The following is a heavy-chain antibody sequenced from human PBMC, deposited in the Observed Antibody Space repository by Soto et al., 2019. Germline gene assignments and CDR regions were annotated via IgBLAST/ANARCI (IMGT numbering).Heavy chain of an antibody. D-gene: IGHD6-13*01. CDR3: AKDDSRSWSPNDYYFDC. Sequence: PGGSLRLSCAASGFTFSSYAMNWVRQAPGKGLEWVSAISGSGSDTYYADSVKGRFTISRDNSKNTLYLQMNSLRAEDTAIYYCAKDDSRSWSPNDYYFDCWGKGTLVTVSS. CDR2: ISGSGSDT. J-gene: IGHJ4*02. V-gene: IGHV3-23*01. CDR1: GFTFSSYA.